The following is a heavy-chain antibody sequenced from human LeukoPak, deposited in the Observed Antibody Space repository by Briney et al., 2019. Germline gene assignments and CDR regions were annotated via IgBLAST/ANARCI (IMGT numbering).Heavy chain of an antibody. D-gene: IGHD3-10*01. CDR2: INSDGSST. J-gene: IGHJ5*02. V-gene: IGHV3-74*01. Sequence: GGSLRLSCAASGFTFSSYSMNWVRQAPGKGLVWVSRINSDGSSTSYADSVKGRFTISGDNAKNTLYLQMNSLRAEDTAVYYCARERLGSGYNWFDPWGQGTLVTVSS. CDR1: GFTFSSYS. CDR3: ARERLGSGYNWFDP.